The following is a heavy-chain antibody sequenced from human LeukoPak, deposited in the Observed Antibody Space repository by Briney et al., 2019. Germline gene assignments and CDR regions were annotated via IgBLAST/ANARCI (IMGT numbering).Heavy chain of an antibody. CDR1: GFTVSSNYA. CDR2: ISGSGDST. J-gene: IGHJ4*02. D-gene: IGHD3-22*01. V-gene: IGHV3-23*01. CDR3: AKDDSTGYPTYYFDY. Sequence: GGSLRLSCAASGFTVSSNYAMSWVRQAPGKGLEWVSAISGSGDSTYYADSVKGRFTISRDNSKNTLYLQMNSLRAEDTAQYYCAKDDSTGYPTYYFDYWGQGTLVTVSS.